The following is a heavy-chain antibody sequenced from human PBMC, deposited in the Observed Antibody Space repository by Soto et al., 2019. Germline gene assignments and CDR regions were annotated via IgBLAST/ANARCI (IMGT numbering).Heavy chain of an antibody. CDR3: ATKPRLAAAEFDY. CDR2: IHYSGNT. D-gene: IGHD6-13*01. Sequence: QVQLQESGPGLVTPSDTLSLTCDVSGYSNNSGRLWGWIRQPPGKGLEWIGYIHYSGNTYYNSSLKIRVPILGDTSKNQFSLKLTSVTAVDTAVYYCATKPRLAAAEFDYWGQGTLVTVSS. CDR1: GYSNNSGRL. V-gene: IGHV4-28*01. J-gene: IGHJ4*02.